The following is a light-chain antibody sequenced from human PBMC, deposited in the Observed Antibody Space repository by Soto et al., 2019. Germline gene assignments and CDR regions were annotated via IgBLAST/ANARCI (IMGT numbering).Light chain of an antibody. CDR2: KAS. Sequence: DIQMTQSPSTLSASVGDRVTITCRASQSISSWLAWYQQKPGKAPKLLIYKASSLESGVPSRFSGSGSGTEFTLTISSLQPDDFATYYCQLYNSYYMYTFCQGTKLEIK. CDR3: QLYNSYYMYT. V-gene: IGKV1-5*03. J-gene: IGKJ2*01. CDR1: QSISSW.